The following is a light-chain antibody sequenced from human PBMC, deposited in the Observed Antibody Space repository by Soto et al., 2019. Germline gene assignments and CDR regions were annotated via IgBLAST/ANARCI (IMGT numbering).Light chain of an antibody. CDR1: SSNIGINT. Sequence: QSVLTQPPSASGTPGQRVTISCSGSSSNIGINTVNWYQQLPGAAPKLLIYGNNQRPSGVPDRFSGSKSGTSASLAISGLQSEDEADYYCAAWDDSLNGPVFGGGTKLTVL. CDR2: GNN. V-gene: IGLV1-44*01. J-gene: IGLJ3*02. CDR3: AAWDDSLNGPV.